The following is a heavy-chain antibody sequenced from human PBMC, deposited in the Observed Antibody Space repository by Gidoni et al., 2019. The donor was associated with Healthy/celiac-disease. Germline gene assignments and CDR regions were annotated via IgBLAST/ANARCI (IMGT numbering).Heavy chain of an antibody. D-gene: IGHD2-21*02. V-gene: IGHV3-30-3*01. CDR3: ARDPSFLCGGDCYPYFDY. CDR2: ISYDGSNK. J-gene: IGHJ4*02. CDR1: GFTFSSYA. Sequence: QVQLVESGGVVVQPGRSLRLSCAASGFTFSSYAMHWVRQAPGKGLEWVAVISYDGSNKYYADSVKGRFTISRDNSKNTLYLQMNSLRAEDTAVYYCARDPSFLCGGDCYPYFDYWGQGTLVTVSS.